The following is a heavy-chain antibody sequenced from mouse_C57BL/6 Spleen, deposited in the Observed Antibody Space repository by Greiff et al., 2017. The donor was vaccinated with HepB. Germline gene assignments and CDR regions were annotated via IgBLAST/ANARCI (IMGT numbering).Heavy chain of an antibody. CDR1: GYTFTDYY. J-gene: IGHJ2*01. Sequence: EVQLQQSGPELVKPGASVKISCKASGYTFTDYYMNWVKQSHGKSLEWIGDINPNNGGTSYNQKFKGKATLTVDKSSSTAYMELRSLTSEDSAVYYCAREGDYALGYWGQGTTLTVSS. CDR2: INPNNGGT. D-gene: IGHD1-1*01. V-gene: IGHV1-26*01. CDR3: AREGDYALGY.